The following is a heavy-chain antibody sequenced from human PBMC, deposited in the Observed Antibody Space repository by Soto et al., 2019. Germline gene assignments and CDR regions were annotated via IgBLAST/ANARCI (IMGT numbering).Heavy chain of an antibody. CDR1: GYTFTSYG. J-gene: IGHJ4*02. CDR2: ISAYNGNT. D-gene: IGHD3-22*01. V-gene: IGHV1-18*01. Sequence: ASVKVSCKASGYTFTSYGISWVRQAPGQGLEWMGWISAYNGNTNYAQKLQGRVTMTTDTSTSTAYMELRSLRSDDTAVYYCARDYYDSSGYPWPFDYWGQGTLVTVSS. CDR3: ARDYYDSSGYPWPFDY.